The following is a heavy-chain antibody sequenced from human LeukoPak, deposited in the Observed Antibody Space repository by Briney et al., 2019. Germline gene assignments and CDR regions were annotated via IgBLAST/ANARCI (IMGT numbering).Heavy chain of an antibody. Sequence: PGGSLRLSCAASGFTFSSYGMHWVRQAPGKGLEWVAYIQFDGSNEQYADSVKGRFSISRDSSKNILYLQMNSLRAEDTAVYYCAKDRATYYYGSGSYPLWGQGTLVTVSS. CDR1: GFTFSSYG. CDR3: AKDRATYYYGSGSYPL. V-gene: IGHV3-30*02. J-gene: IGHJ4*02. CDR2: IQFDGSNE. D-gene: IGHD3-10*01.